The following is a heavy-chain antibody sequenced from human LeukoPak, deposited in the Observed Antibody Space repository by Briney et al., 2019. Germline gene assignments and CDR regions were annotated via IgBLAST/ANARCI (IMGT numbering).Heavy chain of an antibody. CDR3: ARDRETTVVTHGMDV. CDR1: GYTFTSYG. V-gene: IGHV1-2*02. CDR2: INPTSGGT. Sequence: HVASVKVSCKASGYTFTSYGISWVRQAPGQGLEWMGWINPTSGGTNYAQKFQGRVTMTRDTSISTAYMELSRLRSDDTAVYYCARDRETTVVTHGMDVWGQGTTVTVSS. J-gene: IGHJ6*02. D-gene: IGHD4-23*01.